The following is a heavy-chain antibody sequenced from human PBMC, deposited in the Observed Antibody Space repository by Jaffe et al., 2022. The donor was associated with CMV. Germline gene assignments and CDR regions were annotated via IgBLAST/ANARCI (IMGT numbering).Heavy chain of an antibody. CDR2: ISSSSSYI. CDR3: ARREAYCSGGSCYSDYYYMDV. Sequence: EVQLVESGGGLVKPGGSLRLSCAASGFTFSSYSMNWVRQAPGKGLEWVSSISSSSSYIYYADSVKGRFTISRDNAKNSLYLQMNSLRAEDTAVYYCARREAYCSGGSCYSDYYYMDVWGKGTTVTVSS. J-gene: IGHJ6*03. CDR1: GFTFSSYS. D-gene: IGHD2-15*01. V-gene: IGHV3-21*01.